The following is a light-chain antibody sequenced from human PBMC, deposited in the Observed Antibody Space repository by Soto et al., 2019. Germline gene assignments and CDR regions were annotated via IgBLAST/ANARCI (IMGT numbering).Light chain of an antibody. CDR1: QSVGSH. J-gene: IGKJ1*01. CDR3: QQYNNWPRT. CDR2: GAS. Sequence: EILMTQSPATLSVSPGERATLSCRASQSVGSHLAWYQQKPGQAPRLVIYGASTRATGIPARFSGSGSGTDFTLTISSLQSEDSAVYYCQQYNNWPRTFGQGTKVEIK. V-gene: IGKV3-15*01.